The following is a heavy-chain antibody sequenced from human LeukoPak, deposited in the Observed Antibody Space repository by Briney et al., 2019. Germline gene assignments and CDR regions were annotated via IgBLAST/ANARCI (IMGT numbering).Heavy chain of an antibody. V-gene: IGHV1-2*02. J-gene: IGHJ4*02. CDR3: ARDLGYSYGYTLGYYFDY. CDR2: INPNSGGT. Sequence: ASVKVSCKASGYTFTGYYMHWVRQAPGQGLEWMGWINPNSGGTNYAQKFQGRVTMTRDTSISTAYMELSRLRSDDTAVYYCARDLGYSYGYTLGYYFDYWGQGTLVTVSS. CDR1: GYTFTGYY. D-gene: IGHD5-18*01.